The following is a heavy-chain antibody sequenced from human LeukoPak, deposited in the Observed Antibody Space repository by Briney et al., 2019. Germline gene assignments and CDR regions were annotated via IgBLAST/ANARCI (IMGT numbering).Heavy chain of an antibody. D-gene: IGHD6-19*01. V-gene: IGHV3-48*04. CDR2: ISGSGSNI. CDR3: ARGAATGWSNDY. CDR1: GFTFSSYW. Sequence: GGSLRLSCAASGFTFSSYWMSWVRQAPGKGLEWVSYISGSGSNIYYADSVRGRFTTSRDNAKNSLYLQMNSLRADDTAIYYCARGAATGWSNDYWGQGILVTVSS. J-gene: IGHJ4*02.